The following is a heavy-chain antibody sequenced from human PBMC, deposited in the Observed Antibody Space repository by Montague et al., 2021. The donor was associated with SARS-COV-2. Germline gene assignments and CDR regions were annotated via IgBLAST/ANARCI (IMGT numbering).Heavy chain of an antibody. V-gene: IGHV4-4*07. CDR2: IHPYGDI. Sequence: SETLSLTCTVSGDSVTERYLNWVRQAAGKGLEWIGFIHPYGDIHYNASLKSRVILSRDASKNQFSLTMTSVTAADTAVYYCAIGSDRAKCGIWGRGTLVTDSA. J-gene: IGHJ3*02. D-gene: IGHD1-26*01. CDR3: AIGSDRAKCGI. CDR1: GDSVTERY.